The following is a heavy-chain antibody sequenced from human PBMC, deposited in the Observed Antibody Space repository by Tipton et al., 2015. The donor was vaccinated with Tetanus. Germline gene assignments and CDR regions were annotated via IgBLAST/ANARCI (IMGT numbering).Heavy chain of an antibody. CDR2: AYYSGTT. Sequence: TLSLTCSVSGFSVSSSAYYWGWIRQPPGKGLEWIGSAYYSGTTKYNPALKSRVTISIDTSKNQFSLKLSSVTAADTGVYYCAKRDYKKGNWFDPWGQGIPVTVSS. D-gene: IGHD4-11*01. CDR3: AKRDYKKGNWFDP. V-gene: IGHV4-39*07. J-gene: IGHJ5*02. CDR1: GFSVSSSAYY.